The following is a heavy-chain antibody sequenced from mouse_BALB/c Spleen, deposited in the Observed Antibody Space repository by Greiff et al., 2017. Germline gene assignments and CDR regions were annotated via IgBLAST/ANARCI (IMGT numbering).Heavy chain of an antibody. V-gene: IGHV1-4*02. Sequence: QVQLKESAAELARPGASVKMSCKASGYTFTSYTMHWVKQRPGQGLEWIGYINPSSGYTEYNQKFKDKTTLTADKSSSTAYMQLSSLTSEDSAVYFCARLANLYYFDYWGQGTTLTVSS. J-gene: IGHJ2*01. CDR1: GYTFTSYT. CDR2: INPSSGYT. CDR3: ARLANLYYFDY. D-gene: IGHD6-2*01.